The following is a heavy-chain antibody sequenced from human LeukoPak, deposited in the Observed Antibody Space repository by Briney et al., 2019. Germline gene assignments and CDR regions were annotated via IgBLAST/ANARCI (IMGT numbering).Heavy chain of an antibody. CDR3: AGDGDYSFDY. D-gene: IGHD2-21*01. Sequence: SETLSLTCTVSRGSISSFYWSWVRQPPGKGLEWIASIYYSGSTNYNPSLKSRVTISLDTSKNQFSLTLSSVTAADTAAYYCAGDGDYSFDYWGQGTLVTVSS. CDR2: IYYSGST. J-gene: IGHJ4*02. CDR1: RGSISSFY. V-gene: IGHV4-59*01.